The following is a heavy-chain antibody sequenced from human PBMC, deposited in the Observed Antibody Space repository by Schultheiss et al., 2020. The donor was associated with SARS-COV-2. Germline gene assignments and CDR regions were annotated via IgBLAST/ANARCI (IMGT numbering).Heavy chain of an antibody. CDR3: AKDQGWGNALES. J-gene: IGHJ1*01. Sequence: ASVKVSCKASGYTFTNYGISWVRQAPGQGLEWMGWISGYNGDTHYAQNFQGRVTMTTDTSTSTAYMELRRLRTDDTAMYYCAKDQGWGNALESWGQGTLVTGSS. D-gene: IGHD7-27*01. CDR2: ISGYNGDT. CDR1: GYTFTNYG. V-gene: IGHV1-18*04.